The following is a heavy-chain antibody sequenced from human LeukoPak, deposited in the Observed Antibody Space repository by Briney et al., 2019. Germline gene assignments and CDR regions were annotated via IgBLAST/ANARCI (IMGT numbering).Heavy chain of an antibody. Sequence: SETLSLTCTVSGGSISSYYWGWIRQPPGKGLEWIGYIYYSGSTNYNPSLKSRVTISVDTSKNQFSLKLSSVTAADTAVYYCARVPRGYSYGSDYWGQGTLVTVSS. V-gene: IGHV4-59*01. CDR3: ARVPRGYSYGSDY. CDR2: IYYSGST. J-gene: IGHJ4*02. D-gene: IGHD5-18*01. CDR1: GGSISSYY.